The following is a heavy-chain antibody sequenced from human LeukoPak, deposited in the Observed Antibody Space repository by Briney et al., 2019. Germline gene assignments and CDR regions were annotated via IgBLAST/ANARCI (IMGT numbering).Heavy chain of an antibody. CDR1: GGSISSSSYY. J-gene: IGHJ3*02. Sequence: SETLSLTCTVSGGSISSSSYYWGWIRQPPGKGLEWMGSIYYSGSTYYNPSLKSRVTISVDTSKNQFSLKLSSVTAADTAVYYCARHGVTDIVVVVADKRRRRAFDIWGQGTMVTVSS. V-gene: IGHV4-39*01. CDR2: IYYSGST. CDR3: ARHGVTDIVVVVADKRRRRAFDI. D-gene: IGHD2-15*01.